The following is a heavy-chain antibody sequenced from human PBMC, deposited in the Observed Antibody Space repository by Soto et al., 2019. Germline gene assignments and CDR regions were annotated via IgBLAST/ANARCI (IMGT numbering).Heavy chain of an antibody. CDR3: ARVLEGLYYFDY. Sequence: QVQLQESGPGLVKPSQTLSLTCTVSGGSISSGDYYWSWIRQPPWKGLEWIGYIYYSGSTYYNPSLKSRVTISVDAARNQFSLKLSSVTAADTAVYYCARVLEGLYYFDYWGQGTLVTVSS. V-gene: IGHV4-30-4*01. CDR2: IYYSGST. J-gene: IGHJ4*02. D-gene: IGHD3-3*02. CDR1: GGSISSGDYY.